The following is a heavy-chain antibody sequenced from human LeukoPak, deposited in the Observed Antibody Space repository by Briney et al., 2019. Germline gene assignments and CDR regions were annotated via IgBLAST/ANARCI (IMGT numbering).Heavy chain of an antibody. D-gene: IGHD3-22*01. J-gene: IGHJ4*02. CDR1: GFTFSSYA. CDR3: ANGGRGSSGYFYYFDY. V-gene: IGHV3-23*01. Sequence: GGSLRLPCAASGFTFSSYAMSWVRQAPGKGLEWVSAISGSGGSTYYADSVKGRFTISRDNSKNTLYLQMNSLRAEDTAVYYCANGGRGSSGYFYYFDYWGQGTLVTVSS. CDR2: ISGSGGST.